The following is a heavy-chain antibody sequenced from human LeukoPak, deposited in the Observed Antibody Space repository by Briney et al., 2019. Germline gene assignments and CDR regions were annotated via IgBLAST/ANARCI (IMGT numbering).Heavy chain of an antibody. V-gene: IGHV3-23*01. CDR1: GFTFSSYA. CDR3: AKTLSKGVVVPAAIVLFDY. Sequence: GGSLRLSCAASGFTFSSYAMSWVRQAPGKGREWVSVISGSGGSTYYADSVKGRFTISRDNSKNTLYLQMTSLRAEDTAVYYCAKTLSKGVVVPAAIVLFDYWGQGTLVTVSS. CDR2: ISGSGGST. J-gene: IGHJ4*02. D-gene: IGHD2-2*01.